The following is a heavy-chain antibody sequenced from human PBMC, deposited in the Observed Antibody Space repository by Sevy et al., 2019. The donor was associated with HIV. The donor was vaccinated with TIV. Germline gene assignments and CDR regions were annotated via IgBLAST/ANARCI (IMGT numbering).Heavy chain of an antibody. J-gene: IGHJ6*02. CDR2: IRGKGYGGTT. Sequence: GGSLRLSCTTSGFTFGDYAMSWVRQAPGKGLEWVGFIRGKGYGGTTEYAASVKGRFTISRDDSKSIAYLQMNSLKTEDTAVYYCTRASYSYYYGMDVWGQGTTVTVSS. CDR3: TRASYSYYYGMDV. CDR1: GFTFGDYA. V-gene: IGHV3-49*04.